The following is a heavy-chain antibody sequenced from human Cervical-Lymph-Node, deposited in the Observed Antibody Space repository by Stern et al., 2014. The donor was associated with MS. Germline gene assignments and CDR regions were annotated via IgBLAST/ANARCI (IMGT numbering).Heavy chain of an antibody. CDR3: ARDPSRSFDI. CDR1: GFTFSSHG. J-gene: IGHJ3*02. V-gene: IGHV3-33*01. Sequence: QLVQSGGGVVQPGESLRLSCAASGFTFSSHGMHWVRQVPGKGLEWVAVIWYDGSKKYYIDSVKGRFTISRDSSKNTLYLQMDSLRAEDTAMYYCARDPSRSFDIWGQGTMVTVSS. CDR2: IWYDGSKK.